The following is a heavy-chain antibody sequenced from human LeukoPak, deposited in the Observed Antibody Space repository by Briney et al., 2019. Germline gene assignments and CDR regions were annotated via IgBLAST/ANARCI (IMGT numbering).Heavy chain of an antibody. Sequence: GGPLRLSCAASGFTFSRFEMNWVRQAPGKGLEWVSYISGSGSSTYYADSVKGRFTISRDNAKNSLYLQMNSLRGEDTAVYYCARDMGYCSSSNCYTYYLDYWGQGTLVTVSS. CDR3: ARDMGYCSSSNCYTYYLDY. D-gene: IGHD2-2*01. J-gene: IGHJ4*02. V-gene: IGHV3-48*03. CDR2: ISGSGSST. CDR1: GFTFSRFE.